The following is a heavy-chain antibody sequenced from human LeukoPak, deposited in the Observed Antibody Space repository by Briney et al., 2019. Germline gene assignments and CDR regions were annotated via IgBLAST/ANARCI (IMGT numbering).Heavy chain of an antibody. D-gene: IGHD1-14*01. J-gene: IGHJ4*02. V-gene: IGHV3-13*01. CDR1: EFTLSTYD. Sequence: GGSLRLSCAASEFTLSTYDMHWVRQPTGEGLEWVSIIYRAGDTYYPGSVKGRFTISRDNAKNSLYLQMNSLRAEDTAVYYCVRDKLTGASRLDYWGQGTLLTVSS. CDR3: VRDKLTGASRLDY. CDR2: IYRAGDT.